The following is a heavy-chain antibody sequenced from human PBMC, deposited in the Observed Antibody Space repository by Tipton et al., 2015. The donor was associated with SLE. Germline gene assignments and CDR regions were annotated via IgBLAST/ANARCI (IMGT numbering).Heavy chain of an antibody. CDR3: ARGEYTNNWYADRFGY. CDR1: GFTFSSYA. Sequence: SLRLSCAASGFTFSSYAMRWIRQAPGKGLEWVSYISPSGLTIYYADSVKGRFTISRANAKNSLYLQMNSLRVEDTAVYYCARGEYTNNWYADRFGYWGQGILVTVSS. D-gene: IGHD6-13*01. CDR2: ISPSGLTI. J-gene: IGHJ4*02. V-gene: IGHV3-11*04.